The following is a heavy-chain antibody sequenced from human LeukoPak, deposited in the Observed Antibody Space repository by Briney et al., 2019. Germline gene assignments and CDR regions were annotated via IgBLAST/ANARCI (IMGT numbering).Heavy chain of an antibody. V-gene: IGHV3-21*01. D-gene: IGHD6-13*01. CDR2: ISSSSSYI. CDR1: GFTFSSHS. J-gene: IGHJ5*02. CDR3: ARAGGYSSSNWFDP. Sequence: GGSLRLSCAASGFTFSSHSMSWVRQAPGKGLEWVSSISSSSSYIYYADSVKGRFTISRDNAKNSLYLQMNSLRAEDTAVYYCARAGGYSSSNWFDPWGQGTLVTVSS.